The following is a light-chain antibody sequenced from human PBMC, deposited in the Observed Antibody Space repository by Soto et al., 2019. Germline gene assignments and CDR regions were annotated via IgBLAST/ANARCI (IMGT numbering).Light chain of an antibody. CDR3: QSYDSSLPHVA. J-gene: IGLJ2*01. CDR2: GNS. Sequence: QSVLTQPPSVSGAPGQRVTISCTGSSSNIGAGYDVHWYQQLPGTAPKLLIYGNSNRPSGVPDRFSGSKSGTSASLAITGLQAEDEADHYCQSYDSSLPHVAFGGGTKLTVL. V-gene: IGLV1-40*01. CDR1: SSNIGAGYD.